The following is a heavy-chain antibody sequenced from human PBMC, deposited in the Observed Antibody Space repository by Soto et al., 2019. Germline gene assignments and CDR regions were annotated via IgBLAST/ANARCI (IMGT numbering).Heavy chain of an antibody. CDR3: ARSGYDSILSAFDI. D-gene: IGHD5-12*01. CDR2: IYHSGST. CDR1: GGSISSSNW. V-gene: IGHV4-4*02. Sequence: QVQLQESGPGLVKPSGTLSLTCAVSGGSISSSNWWSWVRQPPGKGLEWIGEIYHSGSTNYNPSLKSRVTISVDTSKNQFSLKLSSVTAADTAVYYCARSGYDSILSAFDIWGQGTMVIVSS. J-gene: IGHJ3*02.